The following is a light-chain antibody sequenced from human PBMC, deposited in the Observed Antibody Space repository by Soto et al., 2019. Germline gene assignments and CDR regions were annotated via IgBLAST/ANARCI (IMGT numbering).Light chain of an antibody. V-gene: IGKV3-11*01. Sequence: EIVLTQSPATLSLSPGERATLSCRASQSVSSYLAWYQQKPGQAPRFLIYDASNRATGIPARFSGSGSGTDFTLTISRREPEDFAVYYCEQRSNWPRTFGQGTKVEIK. CDR1: QSVSSY. J-gene: IGKJ1*01. CDR3: EQRSNWPRT. CDR2: DAS.